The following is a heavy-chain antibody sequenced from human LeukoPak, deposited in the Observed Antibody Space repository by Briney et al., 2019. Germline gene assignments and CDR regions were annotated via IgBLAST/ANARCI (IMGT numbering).Heavy chain of an antibody. J-gene: IGHJ4*02. V-gene: IGHV3-74*01. D-gene: IGHD4-23*01. CDR1: GFTFSSYW. CDR3: ARARYGGNYYFDY. Sequence: PGGCLRLSCAASGFTFSSYWMHWVRPAPGKGVVWVSRINSDGSSTSYADSVKGRFTISRDNAKNTLYLQMNSLRAEDTAVYYCARARYGGNYYFDYWGQGTLVTVSS. CDR2: INSDGSST.